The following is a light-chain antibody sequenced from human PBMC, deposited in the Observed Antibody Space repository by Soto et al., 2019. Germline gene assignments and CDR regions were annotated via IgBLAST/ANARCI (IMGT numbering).Light chain of an antibody. V-gene: IGLV1-44*01. J-gene: IGLJ3*02. Sequence: QSVLTQPPSASGTPGQRVTISCSGSNSNIGRNSVNWYQQLPGTAPKLLIYSNNQRPSGVPDRFSGSKSGTSASLAISGLQSEDEASYYCAVWDDSLKGPVFGGGTKLTVL. CDR1: NSNIGRNS. CDR2: SNN. CDR3: AVWDDSLKGPV.